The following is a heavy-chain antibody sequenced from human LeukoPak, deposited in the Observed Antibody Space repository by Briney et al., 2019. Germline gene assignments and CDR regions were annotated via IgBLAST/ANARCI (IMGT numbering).Heavy chain of an antibody. Sequence: GGSLRLSCAASGFTFSSNYMSWVRQAPGKGLVWVSRIASDGSSTTYADSVKGRFSISRDNAKNTLYLQMNSLRVEDTAVYYCARGRPHGNDYWGQGTLVTVSS. CDR2: IASDGSST. V-gene: IGHV3-74*01. CDR3: ARGRPHGNDY. D-gene: IGHD4-23*01. CDR1: GFTFSSNY. J-gene: IGHJ4*02.